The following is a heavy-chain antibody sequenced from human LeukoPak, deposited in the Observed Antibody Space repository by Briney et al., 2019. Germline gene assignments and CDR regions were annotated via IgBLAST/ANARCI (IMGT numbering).Heavy chain of an antibody. Sequence: SQTLSLTCTVSGVSISSGGYYWGWIRQHPGKGLEWIGYIYYSGSTYYNPSLKSRVTISVDTSKNQFSLKLSSVTAADTAVYYCARVPRGIVGFDYWGQGTLVTVSS. V-gene: IGHV4-31*03. CDR3: ARVPRGIVGFDY. CDR2: IYYSGST. D-gene: IGHD1-26*01. CDR1: GVSISSGGYY. J-gene: IGHJ4*02.